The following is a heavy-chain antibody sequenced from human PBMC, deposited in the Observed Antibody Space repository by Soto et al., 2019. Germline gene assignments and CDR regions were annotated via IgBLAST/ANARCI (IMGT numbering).Heavy chain of an antibody. V-gene: IGHV3-21*01. CDR2: ISSSSSYI. CDR1: GFTFSSYS. CDR3: ARGPTVTTDYYYYYMDV. J-gene: IGHJ6*03. Sequence: TGGSLRLSCAASGFTFSSYSMNWVRQAPGKGLEWVSSISSSSSYIYYADTVKGRFTISRDNAKNSLYLQMNSLRAEDTAVYYCARGPTVTTDYYYYYMDVWGKGTTVTVSS. D-gene: IGHD4-17*01.